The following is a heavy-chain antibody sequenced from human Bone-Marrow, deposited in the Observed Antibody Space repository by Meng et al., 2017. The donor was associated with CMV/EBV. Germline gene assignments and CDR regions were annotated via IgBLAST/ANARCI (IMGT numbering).Heavy chain of an antibody. D-gene: IGHD1-1*01. CDR3: ARVGPATTNNWLDP. Sequence: KASGYIFRNYGITWVRQAPGQGLEWMGWINSHNGKANYAQKFQGRVTMTTDTSTNTVYMELRSLRSDDTAIYFCARVGPATTNNWLDPWGQGTLVTVSS. V-gene: IGHV1-18*01. J-gene: IGHJ5*02. CDR1: GYIFRNYG. CDR2: INSHNGKA.